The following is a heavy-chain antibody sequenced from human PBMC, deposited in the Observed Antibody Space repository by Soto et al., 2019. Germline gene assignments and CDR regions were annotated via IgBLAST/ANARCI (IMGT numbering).Heavy chain of an antibody. Sequence: XATLALTCTVSGGSISSYYWSWIRQPPGKGLEWIGYIYYSGSTNYNPSLKSRVTISVDTSKNQFSLKLSSVTAADTAVYYCARDGGWLQSYYYYGMDVWGQGTTVTVSS. CDR3: ARDGGWLQSYYYYGMDV. CDR2: IYYSGST. CDR1: GGSISSYY. V-gene: IGHV4-59*01. D-gene: IGHD6-19*01. J-gene: IGHJ6*02.